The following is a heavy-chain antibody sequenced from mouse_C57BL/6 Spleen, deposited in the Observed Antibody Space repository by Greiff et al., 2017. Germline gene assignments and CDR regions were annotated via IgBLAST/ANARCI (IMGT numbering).Heavy chain of an antibody. V-gene: IGHV1-82*01. J-gene: IGHJ4*01. CDR2: IYPGDGDT. CDR3: ARDYFAMVC. CDR1: GYAFSSSC. Sequence: QVQLKESGPELVKPGASVKLSCKASGYAFSSSCMNWVKQRPGKGLEWIGRIYPGDGDTNYTGNFKGKATLTADKSSSTAYMQLSSLTSEDSAVYFCARDYFAMVCWGNGASVTVAA.